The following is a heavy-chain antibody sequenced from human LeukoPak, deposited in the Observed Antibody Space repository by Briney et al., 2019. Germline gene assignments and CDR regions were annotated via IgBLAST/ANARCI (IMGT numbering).Heavy chain of an antibody. CDR2: ISGSGGST. Sequence: PGGSLRLSCAASGFTFSSYAMSWVRQAPGKGLEWVSAISGSGGSTYYADSVKGRFTISRDNSKNTLYLQMNSLRAEDTAVYYCAKGLSLWFHPYDAFDIWGQGTMVTVSS. V-gene: IGHV3-23*01. J-gene: IGHJ3*02. CDR1: GFTFSSYA. D-gene: IGHD5-18*01. CDR3: AKGLSLWFHPYDAFDI.